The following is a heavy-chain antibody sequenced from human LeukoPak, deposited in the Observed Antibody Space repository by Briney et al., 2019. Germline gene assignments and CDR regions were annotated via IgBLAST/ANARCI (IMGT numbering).Heavy chain of an antibody. CDR1: GFTFSSYA. Sequence: PGGSLRLSCAASGFTFSSYAMSWVRQAPAKGLEWVSGISGSGGSTHYGDSVKGRFTISRDNSKNTLYLQMNSLRAEDTAVYYCARDIGGSSWLDAFDIWGQGTMVTVSS. CDR2: ISGSGGST. CDR3: ARDIGGSSWLDAFDI. J-gene: IGHJ3*02. V-gene: IGHV3-23*01. D-gene: IGHD6-13*01.